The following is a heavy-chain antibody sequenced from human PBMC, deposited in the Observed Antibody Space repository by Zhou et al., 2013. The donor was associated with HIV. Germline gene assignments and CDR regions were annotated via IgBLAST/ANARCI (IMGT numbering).Heavy chain of an antibody. J-gene: IGHJ5*02. CDR2: TSSSNGKS. Sequence: QLNLEQSGAEVKKPGASVKVSCKASGHTFANGGFNWVRQAPGQGLEWVGWTSSSNGKSDLAKKFQGRVTMTRDTSISTAYMEVRRLRSDDTAVYFCARDGQGGDIAAVGANWFGPGPGNPGHRLL. CDR1: GHTFANGG. CDR3: ARDGQGGDIAAVGANWFGP. D-gene: IGHD6-13*01. V-gene: IGHV1-18*04.